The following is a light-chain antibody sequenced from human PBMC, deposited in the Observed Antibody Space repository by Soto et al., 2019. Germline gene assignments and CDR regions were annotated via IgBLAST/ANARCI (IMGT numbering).Light chain of an antibody. CDR2: DVS. CDR1: SSDVGGYNY. V-gene: IGLV2-14*01. J-gene: IGLJ1*01. CDR3: SSYTSSTTRV. Sequence: QSLLTQPSSLSGSPGQSITISCTGTSSDVGGYNYVSWYQQHPGKAPKLMIYDVSNRPSGVSNRFSGSKSGNTASLTISGLQAEHEADYYCSSYTSSTTRVFGTGTEVTVL.